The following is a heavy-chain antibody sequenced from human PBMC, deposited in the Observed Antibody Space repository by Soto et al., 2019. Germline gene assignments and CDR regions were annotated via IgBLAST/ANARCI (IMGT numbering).Heavy chain of an antibody. Sequence: EVRLLESGGGLVQPGGSLRLSCAGSGFTFSAYGMSWVRQAPGKGLEWVSGISVSGTSTYYADSVKGRFTISRDNSKNTLYLQMKRLRAEDTALYYCAKDWTRGSGGYPDYFDYWGQGTLVTVSS. CDR3: AKDWTRGSGGYPDYFDY. D-gene: IGHD3-10*01. J-gene: IGHJ4*02. V-gene: IGHV3-23*01. CDR2: ISVSGTST. CDR1: GFTFSAYG.